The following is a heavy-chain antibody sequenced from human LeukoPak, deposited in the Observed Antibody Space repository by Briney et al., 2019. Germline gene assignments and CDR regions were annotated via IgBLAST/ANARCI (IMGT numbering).Heavy chain of an antibody. Sequence: GGSLRLSCAASGFTFSNYAMSWVRQAPGKGLEWVSAISGSGGSTYYADSVKGRFTISRDNSKNTLYLQMNSLRAEDTAVYYCAKGSWDIVVVPTAGDYWGQGTLVTVSS. CDR3: AKGSWDIVVVPTAGDY. D-gene: IGHD2-2*01. V-gene: IGHV3-23*01. CDR2: ISGSGGST. J-gene: IGHJ4*02. CDR1: GFTFSNYA.